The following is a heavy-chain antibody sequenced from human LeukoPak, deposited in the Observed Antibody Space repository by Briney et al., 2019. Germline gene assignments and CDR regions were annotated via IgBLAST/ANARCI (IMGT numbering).Heavy chain of an antibody. CDR3: ATHLLLNGPFDH. CDR1: GGSISSSSYY. CDR2: IYHSGST. V-gene: IGHV4-39*01. Sequence: SETLSLTCTVSGGSISSSSYYWGWIRQPPGKGLEWIGNIYHSGSTYYNPSLKSRVTISVDTSKNQFSLRLSSVTAADTAVYYCATHLLLNGPFDHWGQGTLVTVSS. D-gene: IGHD2-15*01. J-gene: IGHJ4*02.